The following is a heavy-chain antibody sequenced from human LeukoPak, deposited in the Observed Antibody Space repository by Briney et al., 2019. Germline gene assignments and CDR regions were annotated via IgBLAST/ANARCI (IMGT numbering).Heavy chain of an antibody. CDR2: IYYSGST. J-gene: IGHJ3*02. CDR1: GGSISGYY. D-gene: IGHD3-9*01. CDR3: ARVRGDYDILTGYYYGGAFDI. Sequence: SETLSLTCTVSGGSISGYYWSWIRQPPGKGLEWIGYIYYSGSTNYNPSLKSRVTISVDTSKNQFSLKLSSVTAADTAVYYCARVRGDYDILTGYYYGGAFDIWGQGTMVTVSS. V-gene: IGHV4-59*01.